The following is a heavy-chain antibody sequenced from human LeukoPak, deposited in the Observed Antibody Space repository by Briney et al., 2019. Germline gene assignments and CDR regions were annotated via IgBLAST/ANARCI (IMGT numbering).Heavy chain of an antibody. D-gene: IGHD3-10*01. CDR1: GFTFDDYG. CDR3: ARGDYYGSGSSGGDY. CDR2: INWNGGST. V-gene: IGHV3-20*04. Sequence: GGSLRLSCAASGFTFDDYGMSWVRQAPGKGLEWVSGINWNGGSTGYADSVKGRFTISRDNAKNSLYLQMNSLRAEDTDLYYCARGDYYGSGSSGGDYWGQGTLVTVSS. J-gene: IGHJ4*02.